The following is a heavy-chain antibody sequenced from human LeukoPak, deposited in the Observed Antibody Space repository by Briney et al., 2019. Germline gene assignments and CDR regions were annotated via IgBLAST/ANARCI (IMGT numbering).Heavy chain of an antibody. CDR1: GFTFSGSA. Sequence: GGSLKLSCAASGFTFSGSAMHWVRQASGKGLEWVGRIRSKANSYATAYAASVKGRFTISRDNSKNTVYLQMNSLRAEDTALYFCARDLGWIQFGDWGQGTLVTVSS. J-gene: IGHJ4*02. D-gene: IGHD5-18*01. V-gene: IGHV3-73*01. CDR2: IRSKANSYAT. CDR3: ARDLGWIQFGD.